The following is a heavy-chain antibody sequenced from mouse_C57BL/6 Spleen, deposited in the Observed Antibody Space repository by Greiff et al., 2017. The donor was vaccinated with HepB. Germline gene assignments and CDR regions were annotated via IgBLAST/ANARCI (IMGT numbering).Heavy chain of an antibody. J-gene: IGHJ2*01. CDR2: IWSGGST. D-gene: IGHD2-4*01. Sequence: VQGVESGPGLVQPSQSLSITCTVSGFSLTSYGVHWVRQPPGKGLEWLGVIWSGGSTDYNAAFISRLSISKDNSKSQVFFKMNSLQADDTAIYYCAKNGHDYEYYFDYWGQGTTLTVSS. V-gene: IGHV2-4*01. CDR3: AKNGHDYEYYFDY. CDR1: GFSLTSYG.